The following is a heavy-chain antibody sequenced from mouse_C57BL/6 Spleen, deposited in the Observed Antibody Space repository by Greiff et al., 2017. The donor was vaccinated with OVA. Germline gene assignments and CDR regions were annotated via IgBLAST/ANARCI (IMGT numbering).Heavy chain of an antibody. D-gene: IGHD1-1*01. CDR1: GYAFSSYW. CDR2: IYPGDGDT. V-gene: IGHV1-80*01. Sequence: QVQLQQSGAELVKPGASVKISCKASGYAFSSYWMNWVKQRPGKGLEWIGQIYPGDGDTNYNGKFKGKATLTADKSSSTAYMQLSSLTSEDSAVYFCAREDTTVVEPYFDYWSQGTTHTVSS. CDR3: AREDTTVVEPYFDY. J-gene: IGHJ2*01.